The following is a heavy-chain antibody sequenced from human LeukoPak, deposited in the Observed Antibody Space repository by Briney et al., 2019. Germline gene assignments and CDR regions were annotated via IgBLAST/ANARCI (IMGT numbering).Heavy chain of an antibody. CDR1: GGSINSHSYY. Sequence: SETLSLTCTVSGGSINSHSYYWGWIRQPPGKGLEWIGSVYYDGTSYSNPSLKTRAAVFVDTSRDQFSLDLSFVTAADTAVYYCARYNGYAGDYFDYWGQGTLVSVSS. CDR2: VYYDGTS. V-gene: IGHV4-39*01. CDR3: ARYNGYAGDYFDY. J-gene: IGHJ4*02. D-gene: IGHD5-12*01.